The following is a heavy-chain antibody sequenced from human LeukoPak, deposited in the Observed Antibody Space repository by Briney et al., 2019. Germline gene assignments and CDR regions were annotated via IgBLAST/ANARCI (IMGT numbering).Heavy chain of an antibody. CDR3: ARVRGFGDYGGWFDP. Sequence: PSETLSLTCTVSGGSISSYYWSWIRQPPGKGLEWIGYISHSGSNNYKPSLQSRVTISVDTSKIQFSLKVSSVTAADTAVYYCARVRGFGDYGGWFDPWGQGTLVTVSS. CDR2: ISHSGSN. D-gene: IGHD4-17*01. V-gene: IGHV4-59*01. J-gene: IGHJ5*02. CDR1: GGSISSYY.